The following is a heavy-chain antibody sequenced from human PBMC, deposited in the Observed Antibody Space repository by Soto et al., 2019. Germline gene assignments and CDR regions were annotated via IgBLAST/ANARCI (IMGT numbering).Heavy chain of an antibody. CDR2: ISYDGSNK. J-gene: IGHJ5*02. Sequence: GGSLRLSCAASGFTFSSYGMHWVRQAPGKGLEWVAVISYDGSNKYYADSVKGRFTISRDNSKNTLYLQMNSLRAEDTAVYYCAKVGDCTNGVCYNQIGGSWFDPWGQGTLVTISS. CDR1: GFTFSSYG. V-gene: IGHV3-30*18. CDR3: AKVGDCTNGVCYNQIGGSWFDP. D-gene: IGHD2-8*01.